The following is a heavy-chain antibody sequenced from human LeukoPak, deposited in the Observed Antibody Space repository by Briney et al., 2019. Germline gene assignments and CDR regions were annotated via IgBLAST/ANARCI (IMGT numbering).Heavy chain of an antibody. CDR2: INAGNGNT. CDR3: ARSLSREGFYFDY. Sequence: EASVKVSCKASGYTFTTYTIHWVRQAPGQRLEWMGWINAGNGNTRYSQKFQGRVTITRDTSASTAHMELSSLRSEDTAVYHCARSLSREGFYFDYWGQGSLVTVSS. J-gene: IGHJ4*02. CDR1: GYTFTTYT. V-gene: IGHV1-3*01.